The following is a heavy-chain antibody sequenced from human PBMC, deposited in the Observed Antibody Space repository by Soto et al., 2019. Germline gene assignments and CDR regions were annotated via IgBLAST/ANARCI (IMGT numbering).Heavy chain of an antibody. CDR1: GGSISSGDYY. CDR3: ASSLVLRFLEWSVDY. CDR2: IYYSGRT. Sequence: QVQLQESGPGLVKPSQTLSLTCTVSGGSISSGDYYWSWIRQPPGKGLEWIGYIYYSGRTYYNPSLKSRVTISVDTSKNQFSLKLSSVTAADTAVYYCASSLVLRFLEWSVDYWGQGTLVTVSS. D-gene: IGHD3-3*01. J-gene: IGHJ4*02. V-gene: IGHV4-30-4*01.